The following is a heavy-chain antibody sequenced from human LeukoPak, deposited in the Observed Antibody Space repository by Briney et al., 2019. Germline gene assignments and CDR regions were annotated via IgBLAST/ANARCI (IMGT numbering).Heavy chain of an antibody. D-gene: IGHD6-13*01. CDR1: GFTFSSEA. V-gene: IGHV3-23*01. Sequence: GGSLRLSCAVSGFTFSSEAMGWVRRLPGGGLEWVSTISPAGGTTYYAESMKGRFTISRDNSKSTLYLQMNSLRVEDTAVYYCTKVRSGSSSWALRVFDYWGQGALVTVSS. CDR2: ISPAGGTT. CDR3: TKVRSGSSSWALRVFDY. J-gene: IGHJ4*02.